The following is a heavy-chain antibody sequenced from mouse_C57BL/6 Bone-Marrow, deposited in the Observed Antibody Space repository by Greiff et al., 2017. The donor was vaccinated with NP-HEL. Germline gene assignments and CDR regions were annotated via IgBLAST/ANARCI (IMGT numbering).Heavy chain of an antibody. Sequence: VKLQESGPELVKPGASVKISCKASGYAFSSSWMNWVKQRPGKGLEWIGRIYPGDGDTNYNGKFKGKATLTADKSSSTAYMQLSSLTSEDSAVYFCARCYSNSYFDYWGQGTTLTVSS. CDR1: GYAFSSSW. V-gene: IGHV1-82*01. CDR2: IYPGDGDT. CDR3: ARCYSNSYFDY. D-gene: IGHD2-5*01. J-gene: IGHJ2*01.